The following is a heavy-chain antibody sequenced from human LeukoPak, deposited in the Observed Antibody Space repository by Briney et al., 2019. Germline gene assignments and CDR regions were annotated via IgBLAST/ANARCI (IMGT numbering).Heavy chain of an antibody. D-gene: IGHD1-26*01. J-gene: IGHJ6*02. V-gene: IGHV3-30*18. Sequence: PGRSLRLSCAASGFTFSSYGMHWVRQAPGKGLEWVAVISYDGSNKYYADSVKGRFTISRDNSKNTLYLQMNSLRAEDTAVYYCAKDIGGATIYYYYGMDVWGQGTTVTVSS. CDR1: GFTFSSYG. CDR2: ISYDGSNK. CDR3: AKDIGGATIYYYYGMDV.